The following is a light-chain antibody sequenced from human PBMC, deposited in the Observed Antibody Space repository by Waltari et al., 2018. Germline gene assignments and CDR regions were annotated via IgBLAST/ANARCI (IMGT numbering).Light chain of an antibody. Sequence: QSALTQPASVSGSPGQSITISCTGTSSDVGSYHLVSWYQQHPGKAPKLMIYEVSKRPSGVSNRFSGSKSGNTASLTISGLQAEDEADYYCCSYAGSPRVFGGGTKLTVL. V-gene: IGLV2-23*02. CDR3: CSYAGSPRV. J-gene: IGLJ2*01. CDR1: SSDVGSYHL. CDR2: EVS.